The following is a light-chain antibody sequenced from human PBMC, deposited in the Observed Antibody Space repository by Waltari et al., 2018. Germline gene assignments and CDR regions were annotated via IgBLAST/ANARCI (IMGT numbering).Light chain of an antibody. CDR1: KLGDKY. CDR3: QVWDGITSTGV. V-gene: IGLV3-1*01. Sequence: SYELTQPPSVSVSSGQTAIITCSGDKLGDKYVCWYQQKPGQSPVLIIYEDTMRPSGIPERFSGSNSGNTAPLTISWTQTLDEADYYCQVWDGITSTGVFGGGTRLTVL. CDR2: EDT. J-gene: IGLJ3*02.